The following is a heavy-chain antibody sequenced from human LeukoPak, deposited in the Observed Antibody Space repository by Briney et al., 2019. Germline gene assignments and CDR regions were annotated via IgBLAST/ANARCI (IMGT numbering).Heavy chain of an antibody. V-gene: IGHV1-2*02. J-gene: IGHJ3*02. CDR3: ARDYYDSIGGAFDI. CDR1: GYTFSGHY. Sequence: ASVKVSCKAPGYTFSGHYMHWVRQAPGQGLEWMGWINPNNGGTNYAQRFQGRVTMTRDTSISTVYMELSRLRSDDTAVYYCARDYYDSIGGAFDIWGQGTMVTVSS. CDR2: INPNNGGT. D-gene: IGHD3-22*01.